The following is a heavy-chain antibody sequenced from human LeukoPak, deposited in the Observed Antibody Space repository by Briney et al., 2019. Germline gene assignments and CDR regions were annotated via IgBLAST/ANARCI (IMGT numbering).Heavy chain of an antibody. V-gene: IGHV4-34*01. J-gene: IGHJ3*02. Sequence: SETLSLTCAVYGGSFSGYYWSWIRQPPGKGLEWIGEINHSGSTNYNPSLKSRVTISVDTSKNQFSLKLSSVTAADTAVYYCARDLYYYDSSGPSTDAFDIWGQGTMVTVSS. CDR2: INHSGST. CDR3: ARDLYYYDSSGPSTDAFDI. D-gene: IGHD3-22*01. CDR1: GGSFSGYY.